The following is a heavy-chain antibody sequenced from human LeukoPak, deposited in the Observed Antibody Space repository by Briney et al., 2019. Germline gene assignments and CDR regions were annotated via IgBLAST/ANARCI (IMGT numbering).Heavy chain of an antibody. CDR2: MNPNSGNT. J-gene: IGHJ4*02. CDR1: GYTFTSYD. CDR3: ARHDSSSQNYFDY. V-gene: IGHV1-8*01. D-gene: IGHD6-13*01. Sequence: SVKVSCKASGYTFTSYDINWVRQATGQGLEWMGWMNPNSGNTGYAQKFQGRVTMTRNTSISTAYMELGSLRSDDTAVYYCARHDSSSQNYFDYWGQGTLVTVSS.